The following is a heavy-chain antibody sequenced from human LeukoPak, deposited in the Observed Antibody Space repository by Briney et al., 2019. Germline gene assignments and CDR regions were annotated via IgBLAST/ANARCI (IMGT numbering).Heavy chain of an antibody. CDR2: ISAYNGNT. D-gene: IGHD3-10*01. CDR3: ARDSLYGSGSYLPGY. J-gene: IGHJ4*02. CDR1: GYTFTSYG. Sequence: ASVKVSCKASGYTFTSYGISWVRQAPGQGLKWMGWISAYNGNTNYAQKLQGRVTMTTDTSTSTAYMELRSLRSDDTAVYYCARDSLYGSGSYLPGYWGQGTLVTVSS. V-gene: IGHV1-18*01.